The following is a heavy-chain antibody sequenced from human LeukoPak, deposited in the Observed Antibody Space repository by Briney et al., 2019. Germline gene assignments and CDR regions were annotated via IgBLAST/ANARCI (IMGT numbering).Heavy chain of an antibody. CDR1: GGSISSSSYY. D-gene: IGHD1-1*01. Sequence: SETLSLTCTVSGGSISSSSYYWGWIRQPQGKGVERIVSIYYSGSTYYNPSLKSRVTISVDTSKNQFSLKLSSVTAADTAVYYCASPLGTSLDYWGQGTLVTVSS. CDR3: ASPLGTSLDY. CDR2: IYYSGST. V-gene: IGHV4-39*01. J-gene: IGHJ4*02.